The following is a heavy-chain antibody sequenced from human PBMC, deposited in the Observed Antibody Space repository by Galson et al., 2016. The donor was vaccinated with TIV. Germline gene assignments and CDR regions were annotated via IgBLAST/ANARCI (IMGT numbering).Heavy chain of an antibody. D-gene: IGHD1/OR15-1a*01. V-gene: IGHV1-69*13. CDR1: GGTFRMFV. CDR2: INPLFGTT. Sequence: SVKVSCKASGGTFRMFVFSWLRQAPGQGLEWMGVINPLFGTTNYAQTFQGRLTITADESTSSVYMEMTSLRAEDTAVYYCAKVLVGGGNNMIFDYWGQGTLVTVSS. CDR3: AKVLVGGGNNMIFDY. J-gene: IGHJ4*02.